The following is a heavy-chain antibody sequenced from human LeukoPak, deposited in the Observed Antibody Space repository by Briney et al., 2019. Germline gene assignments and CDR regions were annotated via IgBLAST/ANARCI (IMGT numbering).Heavy chain of an antibody. J-gene: IGHJ4*02. V-gene: IGHV4-31*03. CDR2: IYYSGST. CDR1: GGSISSGGYY. D-gene: IGHD6-13*01. CDR3: ARKPGAAAAPFDY. Sequence: SETLSLTCTVSGGSISSGGYYWSWLRQHPGKGLEWIGYIYYSGSTYYNPSLKSRVTISVDTSKNQFSLKLSSVTAADTAVYYCARKPGAAAAPFDYWGQGTLVTVSS.